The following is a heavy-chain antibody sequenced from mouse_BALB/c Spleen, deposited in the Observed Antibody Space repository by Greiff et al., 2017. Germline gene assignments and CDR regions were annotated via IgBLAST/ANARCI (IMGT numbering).Heavy chain of an antibody. J-gene: IGHJ4*01. CDR2: INPSNGGT. Sequence: VKLQQSGAELVKPGASVKLSCKASGYTFISYYMYWVKQRPGQGLEWIGEINPSNGGTNFNEKFKSKATLTVDKSSSTAYMQLSSLTSEDSAVYYCTRGDGYYPLAMDYWGQGTSVTVSS. D-gene: IGHD2-3*01. CDR1: GYTFISYY. V-gene: IGHV1S81*02. CDR3: TRGDGYYPLAMDY.